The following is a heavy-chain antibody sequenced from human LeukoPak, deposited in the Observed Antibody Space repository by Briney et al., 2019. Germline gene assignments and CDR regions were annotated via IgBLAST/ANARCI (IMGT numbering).Heavy chain of an antibody. V-gene: IGHV4-31*03. CDR1: GGSISSGGYY. J-gene: IGHJ3*02. CDR3: ARVSSTVTTSGHDAFDI. Sequence: SETLSLTCTVSGGSISSGGYYWSWIRQHPGKGLEWIGYIYYSGSTYYNPSLKSRVTISVDTSKNQFSLKLSSVTAADTAVYYCARVSSTVTTSGHDAFDIWGQGTMVTVSS. CDR2: IYYSGST. D-gene: IGHD4-17*01.